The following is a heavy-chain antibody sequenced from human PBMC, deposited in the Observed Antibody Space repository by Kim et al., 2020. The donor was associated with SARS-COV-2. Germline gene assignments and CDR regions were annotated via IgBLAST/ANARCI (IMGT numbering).Heavy chain of an antibody. Sequence: SETLSLTCTVSGGSISSYYWSWIRQPPGKGLEWIGYIYYSGSTNYNPSLKSRVTISVDTSKNQFSLKLSSVTAADTAVYYCASHRSSSNYWGQGTLVTVSS. J-gene: IGHJ4*02. V-gene: IGHV4-59*13. CDR3: ASHRSSSNY. CDR2: IYYSGST. D-gene: IGHD6-6*01. CDR1: GGSISSYY.